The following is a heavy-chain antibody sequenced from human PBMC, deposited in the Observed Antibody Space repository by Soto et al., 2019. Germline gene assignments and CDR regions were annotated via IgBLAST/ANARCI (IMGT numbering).Heavy chain of an antibody. Sequence: ASVKVSCKASGYTFTGHYVQWVRQAPGQGLEWMGWISAYNGNTNYAQKLQGRVTMTTDTSTSTAYMELRSLRSDDTAVYYCARLGYGDYGSRDYFDYWGQGTLVTVSS. CDR1: GYTFTGHY. V-gene: IGHV1-18*04. CDR3: ARLGYGDYGSRDYFDY. D-gene: IGHD4-17*01. CDR2: ISAYNGNT. J-gene: IGHJ4*02.